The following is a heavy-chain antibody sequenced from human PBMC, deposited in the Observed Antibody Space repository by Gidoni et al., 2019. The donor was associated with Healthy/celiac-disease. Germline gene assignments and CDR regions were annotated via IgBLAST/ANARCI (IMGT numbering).Heavy chain of an antibody. CDR1: GYTFTGYY. CDR3: ARDQGIAAAGTHHYYGMDV. D-gene: IGHD6-13*01. V-gene: IGHV1-2*04. CDR2: INPNSGGT. Sequence: QVPLVQSGAEVKKPGASVTVSCQASGYTFTGYYMHWVRQAPGQGLEWMGWINPNSGGTNYAQKFQGWVTMTRDTSISTAYMELSRLRSDDTAVYYCARDQGIAAAGTHHYYGMDVWGQGTTVTVSS. J-gene: IGHJ6*02.